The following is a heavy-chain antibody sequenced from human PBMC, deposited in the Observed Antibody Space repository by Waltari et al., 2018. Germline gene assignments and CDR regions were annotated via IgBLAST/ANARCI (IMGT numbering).Heavy chain of an antibody. D-gene: IGHD5-12*01. CDR1: GYSISRGYN. CDR3: ARDGSFVATLRVIDY. CDR2: IYHSGPP. J-gene: IGHJ4*02. Sequence: QGQLQESGPGRGKASETLSRTGAVSGYSISRGYNWGWIRQPPGKGLEWIGSIYHSGPPSSTPSLMSPVPLSGSPSQTQFSLKLRSFTASDTSVYYCARDGSFVATLRVIDYLGQVTLVTVSS. V-gene: IGHV4-38-2*01.